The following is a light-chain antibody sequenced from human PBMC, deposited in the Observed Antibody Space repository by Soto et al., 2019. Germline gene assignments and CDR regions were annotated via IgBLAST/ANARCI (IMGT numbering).Light chain of an antibody. CDR2: DES. J-gene: IGKJ5*01. CDR3: QKRSNWPLT. V-gene: IGKV3-11*01. Sequence: FLTQSPAILSLSPGESATLSCRASQSVSSYLAWYQQKTGQAPRILIYDESNRATGIPDRLSGSGSGTDLNLTISRLEPEDFAVYYCQKRSNWPLTFGQGTRLEIK. CDR1: QSVSSY.